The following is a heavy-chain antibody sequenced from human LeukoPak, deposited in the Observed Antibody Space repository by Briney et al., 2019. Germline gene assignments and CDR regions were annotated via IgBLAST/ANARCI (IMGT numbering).Heavy chain of an antibody. CDR2: INLNSGDT. Sequence: ASVKVSCKASGYTFTDYYIHWVRQAPGQGLEWMGWINLNSGDTYYAQNVQVRVTMTGDTSISTADLELSSLRSDDTAVLYCARSYFDVLTNYYMWLAPWGQGTLVTVSS. CDR3: ARSYFDVLTNYYMWLAP. J-gene: IGHJ5*02. V-gene: IGHV1-2*02. CDR1: GYTFTDYY. D-gene: IGHD3-9*01.